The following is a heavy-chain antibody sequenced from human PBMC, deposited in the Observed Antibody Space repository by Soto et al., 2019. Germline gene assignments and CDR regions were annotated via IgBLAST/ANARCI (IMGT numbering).Heavy chain of an antibody. CDR3: AKGSRDGYNYDY. CDR1: GFTFSSYA. CDR2: ISGSGGST. V-gene: IGHV3-23*01. Sequence: LRLSCAASGFTFSSYAMSWVRQAPGKGLEWVSAISGSGGSTYYADSVKGRFTISRDNSKNTLYLQMNSLRAEDTAVYYCAKGSRDGYNYDYWGQGTLVTVSS. J-gene: IGHJ4*02. D-gene: IGHD5-12*01.